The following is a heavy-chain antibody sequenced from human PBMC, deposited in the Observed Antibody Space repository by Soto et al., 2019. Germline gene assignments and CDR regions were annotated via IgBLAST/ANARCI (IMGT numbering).Heavy chain of an antibody. Sequence: GASVKVSCKVSGYTLTELSMHWVRQAPGKGLEWMGGFDPEDGETIYAQKFQGRVTMTEDTSTDTAYMELSSLRSEDTAVYYCATVGRIYDHYYFDYWGQGTLVTVSS. CDR2: FDPEDGET. CDR1: GYTLTELS. D-gene: IGHD5-12*01. J-gene: IGHJ4*02. CDR3: ATVGRIYDHYYFDY. V-gene: IGHV1-24*01.